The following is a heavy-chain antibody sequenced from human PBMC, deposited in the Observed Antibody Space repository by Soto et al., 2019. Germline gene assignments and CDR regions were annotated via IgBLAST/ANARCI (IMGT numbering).Heavy chain of an antibody. Sequence: EASVKVSCKASGYTFTALYMNWVRQAPGQGLEWMGWVNPNTGLTKYAQKFQGRVSMTRDTSINTAYMELSGLTSDDTAVYYCTTLRLDPWGQGTLVTVS. CDR2: VNPNTGLT. J-gene: IGHJ5*02. D-gene: IGHD3-9*01. CDR1: GYTFTALY. CDR3: TTLRLDP. V-gene: IGHV1-2*02.